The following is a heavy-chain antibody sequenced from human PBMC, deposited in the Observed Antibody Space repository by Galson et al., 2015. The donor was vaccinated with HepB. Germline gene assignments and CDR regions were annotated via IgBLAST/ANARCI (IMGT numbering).Heavy chain of an antibody. CDR3: ASGKGRQLLLDYHYYGMDV. J-gene: IGHJ6*01. Sequence: LSLTCAVFGGSFSYYHWTWIRQPPGTGMEWIGEVTKSGRTHYNPSLKSRVNISVDTTKNQFYLKVRSVTAADTAVYYCASGKGRQLLLDYHYYGMDVWGQGTTVIVSS. CDR1: GGSFSYYH. CDR2: VTKSGRT. V-gene: IGHV4-34*01. D-gene: IGHD3-3*01.